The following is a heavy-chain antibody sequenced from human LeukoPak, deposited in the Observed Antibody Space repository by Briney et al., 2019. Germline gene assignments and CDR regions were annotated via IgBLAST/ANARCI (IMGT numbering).Heavy chain of an antibody. Sequence: PGGSLRLSCAASGFTFSSYEMNWVRQAPGKGLEWVSYISSSGSTMYYADSVKGRFTISRDNAKNSLYLQMNSLRAEDTAVYYCAELGITMIGGVWGKGTTVTAS. V-gene: IGHV3-48*03. CDR2: ISSSGSTM. CDR3: AELGITMIGGV. D-gene: IGHD3-10*02. J-gene: IGHJ6*03. CDR1: GFTFSSYE.